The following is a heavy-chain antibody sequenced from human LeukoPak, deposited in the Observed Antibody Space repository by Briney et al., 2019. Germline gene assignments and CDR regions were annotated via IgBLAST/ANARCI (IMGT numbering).Heavy chain of an antibody. Sequence: GGSLRLSCAASGFTFSSYAMHWVRQAPGKGLEWVAVISYDGSNKYYADSVKGRFTISRDNSKNTLYLQMNSLRAEDTAVYYCASGSTTATNLQAYWGQGTLVTVSS. CDR1: GFTFSSYA. J-gene: IGHJ4*02. CDR3: ASGSTTATNLQAY. CDR2: ISYDGSNK. V-gene: IGHV3-30-3*01. D-gene: IGHD4-17*01.